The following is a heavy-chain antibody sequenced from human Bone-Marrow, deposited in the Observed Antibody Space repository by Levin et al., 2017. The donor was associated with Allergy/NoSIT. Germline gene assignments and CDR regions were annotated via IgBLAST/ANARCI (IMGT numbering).Heavy chain of an antibody. V-gene: IGHV1-24*01. CDR3: ATEHFLGGFDI. D-gene: IGHD3-16*01. J-gene: IGHJ3*02. Sequence: GESLKISCKVSGYTLTELSMHWVRQAPGKGLEWMGGYDAEDGETVYAQKFQGRLTMTEDTSTDTAYMELSSLRSEDTAMYYCATEHFLGGFDIWGQGTMVSVSS. CDR1: GYTLTELS. CDR2: YDAEDGET.